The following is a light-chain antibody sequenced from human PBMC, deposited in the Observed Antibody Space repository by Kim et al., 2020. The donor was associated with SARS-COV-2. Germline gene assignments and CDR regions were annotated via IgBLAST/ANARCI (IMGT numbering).Light chain of an antibody. V-gene: IGLV3-21*04. CDR2: YDS. CDR3: QVWDSSSDHPV. Sequence: PRKAARITCGGNNSGSKNVHWYQQKPGQAPVLVIYYDSDRPSGIPERFSGSNSGNTATLTISRVEAGDEADYYCQVWDSSSDHPVFGGGTQLTVL. J-gene: IGLJ2*01. CDR1: NSGSKN.